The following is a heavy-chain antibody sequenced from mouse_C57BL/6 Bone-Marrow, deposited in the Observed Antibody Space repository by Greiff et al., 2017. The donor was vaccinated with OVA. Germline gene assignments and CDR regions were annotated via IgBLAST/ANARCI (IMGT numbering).Heavy chain of an antibody. D-gene: IGHD1-1*01. CDR2: ISYDGSN. Sequence: EVKLQESGPGLVKPSQSLSLTCSVTGYSITSGYYWNWIRQFPGNKLEWMGYISYDGSNNYNPSLKNRISITRDTSKNQFFLKLNSVTTEDTATYYCASYYYDFDVWGTGTTVTVSS. J-gene: IGHJ1*03. CDR3: ASYYYDFDV. V-gene: IGHV3-6*01. CDR1: GYSITSGYY.